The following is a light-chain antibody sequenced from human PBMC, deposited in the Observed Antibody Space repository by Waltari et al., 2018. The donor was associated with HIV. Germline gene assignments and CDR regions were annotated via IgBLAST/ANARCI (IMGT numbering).Light chain of an antibody. V-gene: IGKV1-5*03. Sequence: DSPMTQSPSTLSASVVDRVTLTCRARRNVDNRMAWYQQKPVKVPTLLFYFASTLQRGVPWRFSGSGSGTEFTLTISSLQPDDFATYYCQGGNGYFGQGTKVEIK. CDR1: RNVDNR. J-gene: IGKJ2*01. CDR3: QGGNGY. CDR2: FAS.